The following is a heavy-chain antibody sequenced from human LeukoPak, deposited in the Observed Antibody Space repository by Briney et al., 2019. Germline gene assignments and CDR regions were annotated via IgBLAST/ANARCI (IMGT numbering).Heavy chain of an antibody. V-gene: IGHV3-11*01. D-gene: IGHD2-21*02. CDR3: AKDGRDWGSYFDY. CDR1: GFTFSDYY. CDR2: ISSSGSTI. Sequence: PGGSLRLSCAASGFTFSDYYMSWIRQAPGKGLEWVSYISSSGSTIYYADSVRGRFTISRDNSKNTLYLQMNSLRAEDTALYYCAKDGRDWGSYFDYWGQGILVTVSS. J-gene: IGHJ4*02.